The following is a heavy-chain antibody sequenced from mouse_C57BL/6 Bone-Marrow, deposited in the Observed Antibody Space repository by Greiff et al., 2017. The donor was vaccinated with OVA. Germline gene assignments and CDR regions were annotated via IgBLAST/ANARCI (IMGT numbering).Heavy chain of an antibody. CDR2: IYPRSGNT. CDR3: AREGPLRRGYFDY. CDR1: GYTFTSYG. Sequence: QVHVKQSGAELARPGASVKLSCKASGYTFTSYGISWVKQRTGQGLEWIGEIYPRSGNTYYNEKFKGKATLTADKSSSTAYMELRSLTSEDSAVYFCAREGPLRRGYFDYWGQGTTLTVSS. V-gene: IGHV1-81*01. J-gene: IGHJ2*01. D-gene: IGHD2-12*01.